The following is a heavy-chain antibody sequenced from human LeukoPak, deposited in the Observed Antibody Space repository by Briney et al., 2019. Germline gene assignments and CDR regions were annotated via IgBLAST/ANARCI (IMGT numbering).Heavy chain of an antibody. CDR2: INPNSGGT. Sequence: GSVKVSCKASGYTFTGYYMHWVRQALGQGLEWMGWINPNSGGTNYAQKFQGRVTMTRDTSISTAYMELSRLRSDGTAVYYCARTYDFWSGPPYYFDYWGQGTLVTVSS. V-gene: IGHV1-2*02. CDR1: GYTFTGYY. D-gene: IGHD3-3*01. J-gene: IGHJ4*02. CDR3: ARTYDFWSGPPYYFDY.